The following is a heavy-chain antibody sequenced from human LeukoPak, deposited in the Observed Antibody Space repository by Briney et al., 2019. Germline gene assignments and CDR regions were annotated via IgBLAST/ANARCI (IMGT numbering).Heavy chain of an antibody. CDR1: GFTFSSYA. Sequence: PRGSLRLSCAASGFTFSSYAMSWVRQAPGKGLEWVSAISGSGGSTYYADSVKGRFTISRDNSKNTLYLQMNSLRAEDTAVYYCAKVPIYYGGNSSYYYYGMDVWGQGTTVTVSS. CDR3: AKVPIYYGGNSSYYYYGMDV. D-gene: IGHD4-23*01. CDR2: ISGSGGST. J-gene: IGHJ6*02. V-gene: IGHV3-23*01.